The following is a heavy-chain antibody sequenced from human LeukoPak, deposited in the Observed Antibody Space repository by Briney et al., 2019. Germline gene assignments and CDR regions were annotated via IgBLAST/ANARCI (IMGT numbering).Heavy chain of an antibody. Sequence: PSETLSLTCTVSGGSISSSSYYWGWIRQPPGKGLEWIGSIYYSGSTYYNPSLKSRVTISVDTSKNQFSLKLSSVTAADTAVYYCAREPYYYDSSGYSGLGYYFDYWGQGTLVTVSS. CDR3: AREPYYYDSSGYSGLGYYFDY. CDR2: IYYSGST. V-gene: IGHV4-39*02. D-gene: IGHD3-22*01. CDR1: GGSISSSSYY. J-gene: IGHJ4*02.